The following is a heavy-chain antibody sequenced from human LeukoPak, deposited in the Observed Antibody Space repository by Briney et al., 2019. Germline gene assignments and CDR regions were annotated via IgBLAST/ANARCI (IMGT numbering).Heavy chain of an antibody. CDR1: GFTSSSYA. CDR2: VSGSGDRM. CDR3: AKAAAAPGFDF. D-gene: IGHD6-13*01. Sequence: GGSLRLSCAASGFTSSSYALNWVRQAPGKGLEWVATVSGSGDRMYHADSVKGRFTISRDNSKNTIYLQMNSLRAEDTALYYCAKAAAAPGFDFWGQGTLVTASS. J-gene: IGHJ4*02. V-gene: IGHV3-23*01.